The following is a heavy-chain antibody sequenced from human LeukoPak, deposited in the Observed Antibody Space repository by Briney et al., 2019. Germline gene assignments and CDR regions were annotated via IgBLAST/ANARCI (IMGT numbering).Heavy chain of an antibody. CDR1: GGSFSGYY. D-gene: IGHD3-3*01. Sequence: SETLSLTCAVYGGSFSGYYWSWIRQPPGKGLEWIGEINHSGSTNYNPSLKSRVTISVEKTKNQFSLKLSSVTAADTAVYYCARHDDFLPFDYWGQGTLVTVSS. CDR3: ARHDDFLPFDY. V-gene: IGHV4-34*01. J-gene: IGHJ4*02. CDR2: INHSGST.